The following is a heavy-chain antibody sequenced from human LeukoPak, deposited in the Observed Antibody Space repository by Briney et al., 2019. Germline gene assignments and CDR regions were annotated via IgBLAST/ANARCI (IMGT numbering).Heavy chain of an antibody. CDR2: IHYSGST. CDR1: GGSISSYY. Sequence: SETLSLTCTVSGGSISSYYWSWIRQPPGKGLEWIGYIHYSGSTNYNPSLKSRVTISVDTSKNQFSLKLSSVTAADTAVYYCAGGAYDYYYYYYMDVWGKGTTVTVSS. CDR3: AGGAYDYYYYYYMDV. D-gene: IGHD3-16*01. J-gene: IGHJ6*03. V-gene: IGHV4-59*01.